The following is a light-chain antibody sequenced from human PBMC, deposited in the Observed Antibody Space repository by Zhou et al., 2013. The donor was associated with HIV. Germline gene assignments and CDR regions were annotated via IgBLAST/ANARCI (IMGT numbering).Light chain of an antibody. CDR3: QQYNSYPYT. J-gene: IGKJ2*01. CDR2: KAS. V-gene: IGKV1-5*03. Sequence: DIQMTQSPSTLSASVGDRVTITCRASQSISSWLAWYQQKPGKAPKLLIYKASSLESGVPSRFSGGGSGTDFTLTISSLQPDDFATYYCQQYNSYPYTFGQGTELEIK. CDR1: QSISSW.